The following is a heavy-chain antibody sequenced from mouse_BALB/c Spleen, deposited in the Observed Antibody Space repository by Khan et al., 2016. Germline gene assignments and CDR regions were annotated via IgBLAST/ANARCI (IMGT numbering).Heavy chain of an antibody. V-gene: IGHV9-2-1*01. CDR1: GYTFTDYS. CDR3: ARATLLRRLAY. Sequence: QIQLVQSGPELKKPGETVKISCKASGYTFTDYSMHWVKQAPGKGLKWMGWINTETGETTYADDFKGRFAFYLETYASTAYLQINNLKNEDTATYFCARATLLRRLAYWGQGTLVTVSA. CDR2: INTETGET. J-gene: IGHJ3*01. D-gene: IGHD1-2*01.